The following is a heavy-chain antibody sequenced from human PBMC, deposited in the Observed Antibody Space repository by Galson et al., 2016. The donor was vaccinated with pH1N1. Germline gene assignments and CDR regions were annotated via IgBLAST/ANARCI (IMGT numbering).Heavy chain of an antibody. CDR1: GGTFSSFG. CDR2: IIGMFAKT. Sequence: SVKVSCKASGGTFSSFGISWVRQAPGQGLEWMGGIIGMFAKTNYAQKFQGRVTITADELTSTAYMDLSSLTSEDTAVYYCARSPGLMVTALDNWGHGTLVTVSS. D-gene: IGHD2-21*02. CDR3: ARSPGLMVTALDN. J-gene: IGHJ4*01. V-gene: IGHV1-69*13.